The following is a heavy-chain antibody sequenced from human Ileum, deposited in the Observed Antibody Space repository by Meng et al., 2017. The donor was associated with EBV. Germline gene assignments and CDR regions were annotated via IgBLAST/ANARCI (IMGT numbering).Heavy chain of an antibody. V-gene: IGHV4-4*02. J-gene: IGHJ4*02. CDR2: ISQSGST. D-gene: IGHD7-27*01. CDR1: GGSNTNNNW. CDR3: AKRTGDRGDYFDY. Sequence: QVPPQGEGLRLGKPSGPLTLPCAASGGSNTNNNWSWVRQPPGQGLEWIGEISQSGSTYYNPSLKSRVTISGDKSKNNFSLRLSSVTAADTAVYYCAKRTGDRGDYFDYWGQGALVTVSS.